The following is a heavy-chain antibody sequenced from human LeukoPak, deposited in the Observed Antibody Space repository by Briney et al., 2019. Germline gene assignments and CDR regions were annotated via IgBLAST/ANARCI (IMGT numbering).Heavy chain of an antibody. J-gene: IGHJ5*02. CDR2: ISYNSGT. Sequence: GGSLTLSCAASGFTFSSYSMNWVRQAPGKGLEWVSYISYNSGTYYADSVKGRFTISRDNGKNSLYLQMNSLRAEDTAVYSCARGADGVSSNSRGWFDPWGQGTLVTVSS. D-gene: IGHD2-15*01. V-gene: IGHV3-48*01. CDR1: GFTFSSYS. CDR3: ARGADGVSSNSRGWFDP.